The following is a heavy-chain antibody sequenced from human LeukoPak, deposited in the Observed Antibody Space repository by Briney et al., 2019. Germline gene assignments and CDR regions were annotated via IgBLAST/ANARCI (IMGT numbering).Heavy chain of an antibody. CDR3: AKDLGRITMIVVVITLDY. D-gene: IGHD3-22*01. V-gene: IGHV3-23*01. Sequence: GGSLRLSCAASVFTFSSYAMSWVRQAPGKGLEWVSAISGSGGSTYYADSVKGRFTISRDNSKNTLYLQMNSPRAEDTAVYYCAKDLGRITMIVVVITLDYWGQGTLVTVSS. CDR1: VFTFSSYA. J-gene: IGHJ4*02. CDR2: ISGSGGST.